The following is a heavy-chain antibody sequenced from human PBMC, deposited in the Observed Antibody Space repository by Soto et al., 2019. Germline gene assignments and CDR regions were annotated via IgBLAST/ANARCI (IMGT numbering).Heavy chain of an antibody. CDR3: ASNYYDSSGYRPAERNWFDS. CDR1: GGTFSSYA. D-gene: IGHD3-22*01. J-gene: IGHJ5*01. CDR2: IIPIFGTA. Sequence: ASVKVSCKASGGTFSSYAISWVRQAPGQGLEWMGGIIPIFGTANYAQKFQGRVTITADESTSTAYMELSSLRSEDTAVYYCASNYYDSSGYRPAERNWFDSWGQGTLVTVSS. V-gene: IGHV1-69*13.